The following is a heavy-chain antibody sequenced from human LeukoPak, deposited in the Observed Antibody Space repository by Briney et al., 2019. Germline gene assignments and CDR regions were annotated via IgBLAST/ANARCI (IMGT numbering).Heavy chain of an antibody. J-gene: IGHJ4*02. Sequence: KASETLSLTCAVSGGSISSFGHCWGWLRQGPAKGLEWSGYIDYTGSTYYDPALQSRLPLSLDTSKNQFSLNLNPVTAADTAVYYCARAGDRGGFDYWGPGTLVTVSS. CDR3: ARAGDRGGFDY. CDR2: IDYTGST. D-gene: IGHD5-12*01. CDR1: GGSISSFGHC. V-gene: IGHV4-31*11.